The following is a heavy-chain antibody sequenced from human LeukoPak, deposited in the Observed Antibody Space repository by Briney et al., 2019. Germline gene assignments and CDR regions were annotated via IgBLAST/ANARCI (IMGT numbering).Heavy chain of an antibody. Sequence: SETLSLTCTVSGGSITSSSYYWGWIRQPPGKGLEWIGSVYYSGNTYYNSSLKSRVTISVDASKNQFSLKLSSVTAADTAVYYCAKQGTMGPVVAATFWFDPWGQGTLVTVSS. D-gene: IGHD2-15*01. V-gene: IGHV4-39*07. J-gene: IGHJ5*02. CDR3: AKQGTMGPVVAATFWFDP. CDR1: GGSITSSSYY. CDR2: VYYSGNT.